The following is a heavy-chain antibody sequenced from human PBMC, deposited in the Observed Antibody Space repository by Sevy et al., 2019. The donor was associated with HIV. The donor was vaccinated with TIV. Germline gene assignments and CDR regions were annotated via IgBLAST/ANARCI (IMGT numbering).Heavy chain of an antibody. CDR1: GFTFSSYI. CDR3: ATGVRDFWSGYPDY. Sequence: GGSLRLSCAASGFTFSSYIMNWVRQAPGKGLEWDSSISSSSSYIYYADSVKGRFTISRDNAKNSLYLQMNSLRVEDTAVYYCATGVRDFWSGYPDYWGQGTLVTVSS. CDR2: ISSSSSYI. D-gene: IGHD3-3*01. V-gene: IGHV3-21*01. J-gene: IGHJ4*02.